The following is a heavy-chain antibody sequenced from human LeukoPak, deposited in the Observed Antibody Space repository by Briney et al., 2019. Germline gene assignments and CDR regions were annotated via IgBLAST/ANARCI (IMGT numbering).Heavy chain of an antibody. D-gene: IGHD3-22*01. CDR2: IYPGDSDT. CDR1: GYIFTSYW. J-gene: IGHJ6*02. V-gene: IGHV5-51*01. Sequence: HGESLKISCKGSGYIFTSYWIGWVRQMPGKGLEWMGIIYPGDSDTRYSPSFQGQVTISADKSISTAYLQWSSLKASDTAMYYCARRGRYYDSSGYPDLYGMDVWGQGTTVTVSS. CDR3: ARRGRYYDSSGYPDLYGMDV.